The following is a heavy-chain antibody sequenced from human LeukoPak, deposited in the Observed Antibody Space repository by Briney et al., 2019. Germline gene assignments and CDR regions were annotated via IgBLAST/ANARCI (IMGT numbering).Heavy chain of an antibody. V-gene: IGHV1-8*01. J-gene: IGHJ6*03. CDR1: GYTFTSYD. Sequence: ASVTVSYKASGYTFTSYDINWVRQATGQGLEWMGWMNPNSGNTGYAQKFQGRVTMNRNTSISTAYMELSSLRSEDTAVYYCARGNQIRKDYYYYYYMDVWGKGTTVTISS. CDR2: MNPNSGNT. CDR3: ARGNQIRKDYYYYYYMDV.